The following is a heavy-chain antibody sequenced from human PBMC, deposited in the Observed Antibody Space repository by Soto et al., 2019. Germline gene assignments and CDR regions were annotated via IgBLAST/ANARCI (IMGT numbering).Heavy chain of an antibody. Sequence: QVQLVQSGAEVKKPGSSVKVSCKASGGTFSTSSINWLRQAPGQRPAWMGNILPIFGTGDYAQKFRDRLTITADKSTNTAYMELRSLFSEDAAVYYCARGHEYGGNSDAYDIWGQGTVVTVSS. CDR2: ILPIFGTG. CDR1: GGTFSTSS. J-gene: IGHJ3*02. V-gene: IGHV1-69*14. CDR3: ARGHEYGGNSDAYDI. D-gene: IGHD4-17*01.